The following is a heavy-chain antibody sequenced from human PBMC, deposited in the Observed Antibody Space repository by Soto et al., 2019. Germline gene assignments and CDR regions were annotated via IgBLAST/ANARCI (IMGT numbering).Heavy chain of an antibody. V-gene: IGHV4-30-4*01. J-gene: IGHJ5*02. Sequence: QVQLQESGPGLVKPSQTLSLTCTVSGDSISSINNYWSWIRQPPGEGLEWIGFISYSGTTSYSPSLKSRVAISLDTSKNQFSLSLNFVTVADTAVYYCARGRGYSYGLDPWGQGSLVTVSS. CDR2: ISYSGTT. CDR3: ARGRGYSYGLDP. CDR1: GDSISSINNY. D-gene: IGHD5-18*01.